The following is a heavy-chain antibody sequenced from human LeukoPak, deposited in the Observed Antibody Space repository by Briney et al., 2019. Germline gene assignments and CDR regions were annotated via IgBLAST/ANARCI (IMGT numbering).Heavy chain of an antibody. Sequence: PGTSLRLSCATSGFTFTCCGMHWVRQASGKGLEWVAAISSSDGNSKYYAGSVKGRFTISRDNSKNTVYLQMNSLRADDTAVYYCAKWSGNRPLYYFDYWGQGTLVTVSS. V-gene: IGHV3-30*18. CDR2: ISSSDGNSK. CDR1: GFTFTCCG. CDR3: AKWSGNRPLYYFDY. J-gene: IGHJ4*02. D-gene: IGHD3-3*01.